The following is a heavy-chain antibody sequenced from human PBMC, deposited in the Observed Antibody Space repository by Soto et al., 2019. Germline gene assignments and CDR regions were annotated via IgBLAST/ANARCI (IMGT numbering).Heavy chain of an antibody. CDR3: ARGGGKSGYFFDY. V-gene: IGHV4-34*02. CDR2: INHGRST. J-gene: IGHJ4*02. CDR1: GGSLSDYS. D-gene: IGHD5-12*01. Sequence: QVQLRQWSAGLLKPSETLSLRCAVYGGSLSDYSWSWIRQSPEKGLEWIGEINHGRSTKYNPSLKSRVTISVDTSKNQVSLILTSATAADTAVYRCARGGGKSGYFFDYWGRGTLVTVSS.